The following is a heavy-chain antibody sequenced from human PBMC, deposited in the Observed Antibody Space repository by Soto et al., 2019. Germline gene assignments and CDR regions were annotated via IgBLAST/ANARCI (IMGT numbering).Heavy chain of an antibody. J-gene: IGHJ6*02. D-gene: IGHD3-22*01. V-gene: IGHV3-30*04. Sequence: QVQLVESGGGVVQPERSQRLSCTASKFTFASYVMHWVRQAPGEGLEWVALISFDGTNKYYADSVKGRFTISRDNSKNTMYLQMNRLTPEDTAVYYCAREMIPMIMGGMSAMDVWGQGTTVTVS. CDR2: ISFDGTNK. CDR1: KFTFASYV. CDR3: AREMIPMIMGGMSAMDV.